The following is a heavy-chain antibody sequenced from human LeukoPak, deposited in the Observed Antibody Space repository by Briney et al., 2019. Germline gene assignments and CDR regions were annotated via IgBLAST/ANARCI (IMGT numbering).Heavy chain of an antibody. V-gene: IGHV4-59*08. CDR2: IYYSGST. CDR1: GGCISSYY. Sequence: NSSETLSLSCSVSGGCISSYYWSWIRQPRGKGLEWIGYIYYSGSTSYNPSLKSRVTISVDTSNNQFSLKLTSVTAADTAVYSCARQRVFGVGYCSGGSCYPPWGYFDYWGHGTLVTVSS. J-gene: IGHJ4*01. CDR3: ARQRVFGVGYCSGGSCYPPWGYFDY. D-gene: IGHD2-15*01.